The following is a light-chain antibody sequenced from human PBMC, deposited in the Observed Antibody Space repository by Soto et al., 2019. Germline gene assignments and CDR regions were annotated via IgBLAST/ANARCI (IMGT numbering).Light chain of an antibody. CDR1: QSVRNNY. V-gene: IGKV3-20*01. CDR2: DAS. CDR3: QQFSSYPLT. J-gene: IGKJ4*01. Sequence: GLPQSPGTLSLSPGHRATLSCRASQSVRNNYLAWYQQKLGQAPRLLIYDASSRATGIPDRFSGGGSGTDFTLTISRLEPEDFAVYYCQQFSSYPLTFGGGTKVDIK.